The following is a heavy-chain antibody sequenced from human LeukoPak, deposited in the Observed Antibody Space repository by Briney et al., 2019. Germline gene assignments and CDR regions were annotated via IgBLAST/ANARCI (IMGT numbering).Heavy chain of an antibody. V-gene: IGHV4-30-4*01. Sequence: SSQTLSLTCTVSGGSISSGDYYWSWIRQPPGKGLEWIGYIYYSGSTYYNPSLKSRVTISVDTSKNQFPLKLSSVTAADTAVYYCARGAMVRGVIPRFDYWGQGTLVTVSS. CDR3: ARGAMVRGVIPRFDY. J-gene: IGHJ4*02. D-gene: IGHD3-10*01. CDR1: GGSISSGDYY. CDR2: IYYSGST.